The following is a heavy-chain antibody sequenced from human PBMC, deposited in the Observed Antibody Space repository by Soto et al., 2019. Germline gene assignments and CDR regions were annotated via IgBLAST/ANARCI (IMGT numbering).Heavy chain of an antibody. CDR3: ARGLATLPVFAFDI. J-gene: IGHJ3*02. V-gene: IGHV2-5*01. Sequence: QGTLKESGPTLVKPTQTLTLTCPFSGFSLTTSGVGVGWIRQSPGKALEWLALIYWSGDEHYRPSLKSRLSIFKDTSKNHVVLIMTDMDPVDTATYYCARGLATLPVFAFDIWGQGTMVTVSS. CDR2: IYWSGDE. D-gene: IGHD6-6*01. CDR1: GFSLTTSGVG.